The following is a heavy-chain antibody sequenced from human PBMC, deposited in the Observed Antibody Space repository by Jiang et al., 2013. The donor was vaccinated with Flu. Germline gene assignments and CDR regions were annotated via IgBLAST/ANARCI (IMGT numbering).Heavy chain of an antibody. CDR2: INTNTGNP. D-gene: IGHD2-15*01. CDR1: FTSYA. CDR3: ARDKVVAATGMDV. V-gene: IGHV7-4-1*02. Sequence: FTSYAMNWVRQAPGQGLEWMGWINTNTGNPTYAQGFTGRFVFSLDTSVSTAYLQISSLKAEDTAVYYCARDKVVAATGMDVWGQGTTVTVSS. J-gene: IGHJ6*02.